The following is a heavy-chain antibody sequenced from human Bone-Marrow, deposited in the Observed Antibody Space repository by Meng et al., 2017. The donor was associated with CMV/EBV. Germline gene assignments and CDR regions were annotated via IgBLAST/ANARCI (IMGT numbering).Heavy chain of an antibody. D-gene: IGHD3-22*01. CDR1: GFRFTTYA. CDR2: ISSSRTYI. V-gene: IGHV3-21*01. J-gene: IGHJ4*02. CDR3: ARVAEYYDSSGDYSPRGPHFDD. Sequence: GGSLRLSCAASGFRFTTYAMNWVRQAPGRGLEWVSSISSSRTYIFYADSVKGRFNISRDNAKNSLYLQMNSLRAEDTAVYYCARVAEYYDSSGDYSPRGPHFDDWGQGTLVTVSS.